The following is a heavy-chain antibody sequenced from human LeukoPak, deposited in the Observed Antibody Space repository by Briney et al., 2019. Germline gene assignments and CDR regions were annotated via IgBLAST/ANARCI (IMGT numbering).Heavy chain of an antibody. V-gene: IGHV4-4*07. CDR2: IDSSGST. Sequence: SETLSLTCSVSDGSLNTYFWSWIRQPAGKGLEWIGRIDSSGSTNFNPSLKSRVTISEDKSKNQFSLKLSSVTAADTAVYYCARHNREDPFDYWGQGTLVTVSS. J-gene: IGHJ4*02. CDR1: DGSLNTYF. CDR3: ARHNREDPFDY. D-gene: IGHD1-14*01.